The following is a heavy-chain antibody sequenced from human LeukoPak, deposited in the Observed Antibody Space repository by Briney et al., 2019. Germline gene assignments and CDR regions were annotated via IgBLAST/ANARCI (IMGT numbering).Heavy chain of an antibody. CDR2: ISYDGSNK. CDR1: GFTFSNYA. J-gene: IGHJ6*03. Sequence: PGGSLRLSCAASGFTFSNYALHWVRQAPGKGLEWVAVISYDGSNKFYADSVKGRFTISRDNSKNTLYLQMNSLRAEDTAVYYCAKLYYDSSGQRLYYYMDVWGKGTTVTVSS. D-gene: IGHD3-22*01. CDR3: AKLYYDSSGQRLYYYMDV. V-gene: IGHV3-30*04.